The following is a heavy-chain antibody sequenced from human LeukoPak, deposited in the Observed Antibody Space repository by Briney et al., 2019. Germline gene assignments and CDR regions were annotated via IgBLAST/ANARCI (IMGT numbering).Heavy chain of an antibody. J-gene: IGHJ4*02. CDR2: INPNIGGK. D-gene: IGHD2-21*02. CDR1: GYTFTDYY. V-gene: IGHV1-2*02. CDR3: AREVGDLKYYFDY. Sequence: GASVKVSCKASGYTFTDYYLHWVRQAPGHWLEWMGWINPNIGGKNFAQKFQGRVTMTRDTSISTAYMELSGLRSDDTAVYYCAREVGDLKYYFDYWGQGTLVTVSS.